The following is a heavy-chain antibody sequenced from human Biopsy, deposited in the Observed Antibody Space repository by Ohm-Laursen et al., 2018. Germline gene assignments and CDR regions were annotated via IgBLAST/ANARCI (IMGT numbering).Heavy chain of an antibody. D-gene: IGHD2-8*01. CDR1: GFTVSNKY. CDR2: IYTGGTT. V-gene: IGHV3-53*01. J-gene: IGHJ4*02. CDR3: ARHHCTNGVCLGVYFDY. Sequence: SLRLSCTASGFTVSNKYMSWVRQAPGKGLEWVSVIYTGGTTHYADSVRGRFTISRDNSKNTLYLQMNSLRAEDTDVYYCARHHCTNGVCLGVYFDYWGQGTLVTASS.